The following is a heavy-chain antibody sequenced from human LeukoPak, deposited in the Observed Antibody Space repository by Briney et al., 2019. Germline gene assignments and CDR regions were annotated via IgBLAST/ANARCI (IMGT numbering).Heavy chain of an antibody. Sequence: GGSLRLSCAASGFTFSNAWMSWVRQAPGKGLEWVGRIKSKTDGGTTDYAAPVKGRFTISRDDSKNTLYLQMNSLKTEDTAVYYCALEMATLGLLGYWGQGTLVTVSS. CDR3: ALEMATLGLLGY. J-gene: IGHJ4*02. V-gene: IGHV3-15*01. CDR2: IKSKTDGGTT. CDR1: GFTFSNAW. D-gene: IGHD5-24*01.